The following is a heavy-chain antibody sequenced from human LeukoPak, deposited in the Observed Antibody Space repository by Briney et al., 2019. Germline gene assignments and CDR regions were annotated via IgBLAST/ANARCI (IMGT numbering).Heavy chain of an antibody. J-gene: IGHJ3*02. CDR2: MNPNSGNT. CDR1: GYTFTSYD. D-gene: IGHD5-24*01. Sequence: ASVKVSCKASGYTFTSYDINWVRQATGQGLEWMGWMNPNSGNTGYAQKFQGRVTITRNTSISTVYMELSSLRSEDTAVYYCATGRDGYNSDAFDIWGQGTMVTVSS. CDR3: ATGRDGYNSDAFDI. V-gene: IGHV1-8*03.